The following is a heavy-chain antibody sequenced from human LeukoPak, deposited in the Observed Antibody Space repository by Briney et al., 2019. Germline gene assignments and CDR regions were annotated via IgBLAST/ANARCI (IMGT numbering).Heavy chain of an antibody. Sequence: GGSLRLSCAASGFTFSSYEMNWVRQAPGKGLEWVSYISSSGSTIYYADSVKGRFTISRDNAQNSLYLQMNSLRAEDTAVYYCARGPAASGYYDSRGRYEYFDYWGQGTLVTVSS. D-gene: IGHD3-22*01. CDR3: ARGPAASGYYDSRGRYEYFDY. CDR1: GFTFSSYE. J-gene: IGHJ4*02. CDR2: ISSSGSTI. V-gene: IGHV3-48*03.